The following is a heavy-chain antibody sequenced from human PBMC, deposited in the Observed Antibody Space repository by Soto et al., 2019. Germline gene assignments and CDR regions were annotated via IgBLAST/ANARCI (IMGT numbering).Heavy chain of an antibody. Sequence: SETLSLTCTVSGGSISSYYWSWIRQPPGKGLEWIAYIYYTGSTNYNPSLKSRVTLSADTSKNQFSLKLNSVTAADTAMYYCARLDSSGSYFDSWGQGTLVTVSS. V-gene: IGHV4-59*01. D-gene: IGHD3-22*01. CDR3: ARLDSSGSYFDS. CDR1: GGSISSYY. CDR2: IYYTGST. J-gene: IGHJ4*02.